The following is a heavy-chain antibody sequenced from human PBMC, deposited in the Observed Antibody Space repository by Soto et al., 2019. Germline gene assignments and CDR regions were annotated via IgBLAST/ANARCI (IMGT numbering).Heavy chain of an antibody. D-gene: IGHD3-16*01. CDR2: TSYDGNNK. CDR1: GFRFKSFV. V-gene: IGHV3-30*19. CDR3: ARWGTTGGFDL. Sequence: QVQLVESGGGVVQPGTSLRLSCAASGFRFKSFVMHWVRQAPGKGLEWVAFTSYDGNNKDYGDSVKGRFTVSRDNSQNTLHLQMDFLRPEDTARYDCARWGTTGGFDLWGQGTLVSVSS. J-gene: IGHJ4*02.